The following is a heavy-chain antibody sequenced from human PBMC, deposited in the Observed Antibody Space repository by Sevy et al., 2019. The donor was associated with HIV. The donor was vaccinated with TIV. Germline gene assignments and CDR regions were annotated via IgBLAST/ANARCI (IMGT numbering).Heavy chain of an antibody. J-gene: IGHJ6*02. CDR3: AKNRLPGGSYIPRHGLDV. Sequence: GGSLRLSRAASGFTFSSYDMHWVRQAPGKGLGWVAIILHDGSYREYVDSVRGRLTMFRDNSKNTMYLQMNGLSIEDTAVYSCAKNRLPGGSYIPRHGLDVWGRGTTVTVSS. V-gene: IGHV3-30*18. CDR2: ILHDGSYR. D-gene: IGHD3-16*01. CDR1: GFTFSSYD.